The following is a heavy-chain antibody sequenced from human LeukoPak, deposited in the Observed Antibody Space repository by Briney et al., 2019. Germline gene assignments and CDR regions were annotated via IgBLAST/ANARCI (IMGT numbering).Heavy chain of an antibody. D-gene: IGHD3-22*01. Sequence: GGSLRLSCAVSGITLSNYGMSWVRQAPGKGLEWVAGISGSGGGTKYADSVKGRFTISRDNPKNTLYLQMNSLRAEDTAMYFCAKRGVVIRVILVGFHKEAYYFDSWGQGALVTVSS. CDR2: ISGSGGGT. CDR1: GITLSNYG. J-gene: IGHJ4*02. CDR3: AKRGVVIRVILVGFHKEAYYFDS. V-gene: IGHV3-23*01.